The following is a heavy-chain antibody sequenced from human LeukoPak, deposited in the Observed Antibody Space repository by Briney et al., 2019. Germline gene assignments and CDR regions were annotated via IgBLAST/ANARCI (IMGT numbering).Heavy chain of an antibody. CDR2: IYYSGST. Sequence: KASETLSLTCTVSGGSMSSYYWSWIRQPPGKGLEWIGYIYYSGSTNYNPSLKSRVTISVDTSKNQFSLKLSSVTAADTAVYYCARQGYSYGYFDYWGQGTPVTVSS. D-gene: IGHD5-18*01. CDR3: ARQGYSYGYFDY. J-gene: IGHJ4*02. CDR1: GGSMSSYY. V-gene: IGHV4-59*01.